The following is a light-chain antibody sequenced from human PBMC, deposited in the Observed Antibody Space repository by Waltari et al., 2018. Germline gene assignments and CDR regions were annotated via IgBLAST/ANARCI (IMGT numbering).Light chain of an antibody. CDR3: QTGGHGAWV. V-gene: IGLV4-69*01. CDR1: SGHSSNV. J-gene: IGLJ3*02. Sequence: QLVLTQSPSASASLGASVKLTCTLSSGHSSNVIAWLQQRPETGPRYLMKVNSDGSHTKGDEIPDRFSGSSSGAERYLTICNLQSEDEADYFCQTGGHGAWVFGGGTTLTVL. CDR2: VNSDGSH.